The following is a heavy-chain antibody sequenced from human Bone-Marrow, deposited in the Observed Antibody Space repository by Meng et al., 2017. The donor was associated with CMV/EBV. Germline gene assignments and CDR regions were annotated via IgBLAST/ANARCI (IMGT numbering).Heavy chain of an antibody. CDR1: GFTFSDYA. D-gene: IGHD3-16*01. CDR2: INRKSDRI. CDR3: VRDIGVAEITESTKYYSALDV. J-gene: IGHJ6*02. Sequence: SLRLSCAASGFTFSDYALHWVRQAPGKGLEWVSGINRKSDRIGYADSVKGRFTISRDNGKKSLHLQMNSLRAEDTALYYCVRDIGVAEITESTKYYSALDVWGQGTTVTVSS. V-gene: IGHV3-9*01.